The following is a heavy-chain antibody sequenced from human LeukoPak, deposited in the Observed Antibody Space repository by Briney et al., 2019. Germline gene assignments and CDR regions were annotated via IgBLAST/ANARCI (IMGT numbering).Heavy chain of an antibody. CDR2: ISIRGNTT. Sequence: TGGSLRLSCSASGFTFSSYARHWVRQAPGKGLEEVLAISIRGNTTYYADAAKGRFTMSRDNSKITLYLQMRSLRPEDTAVYYCVKDPQLSWSHWGQGTLVTVSS. D-gene: IGHD1-26*01. V-gene: IGHV3-64D*06. CDR3: VKDPQLSWSH. J-gene: IGHJ4*02. CDR1: GFTFSSYA.